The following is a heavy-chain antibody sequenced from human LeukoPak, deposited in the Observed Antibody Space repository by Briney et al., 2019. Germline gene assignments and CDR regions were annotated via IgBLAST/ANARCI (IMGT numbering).Heavy chain of an antibody. CDR1: GFTVSSNY. CDR3: ARDFDGGLLDY. CDR2: IYSGGST. D-gene: IGHD4-23*01. V-gene: IGHV3-53*01. Sequence: PGGSLRLSCAASGFTVSSNYVSWVRQAPGKGLEWVSVIYSGGSTYYADSVKGRFTISRDNSKNTLYLQMNSLRAEDTAVYYCARDFDGGLLDYWGQGTLVTVSS. J-gene: IGHJ4*02.